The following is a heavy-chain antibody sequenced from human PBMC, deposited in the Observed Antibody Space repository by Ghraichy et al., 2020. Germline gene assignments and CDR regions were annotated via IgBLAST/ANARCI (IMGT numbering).Heavy chain of an antibody. Sequence: GGSLRLSCAASGFTFSSYWMSWVRQAPGKGLEWVANIKQDGSEKYYVDSVKGRFTISRDNAKNSLYLQMNSLRAEDTAVYYCARSYYYDSSCYFDYWGQGTLVTVSS. V-gene: IGHV3-7*01. D-gene: IGHD3-22*01. J-gene: IGHJ4*02. CDR1: GFTFSSYW. CDR2: IKQDGSEK. CDR3: ARSYYYDSSCYFDY.